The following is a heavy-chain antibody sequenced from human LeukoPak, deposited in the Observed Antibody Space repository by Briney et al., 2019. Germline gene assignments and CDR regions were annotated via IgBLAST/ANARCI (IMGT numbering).Heavy chain of an antibody. D-gene: IGHD3-10*01. CDR1: GGSFSGYY. CDR2: IDHSGST. CDR3: ARGKYYFGSGSFGDY. J-gene: IGHJ4*02. V-gene: IGHV4-34*01. Sequence: SETLSLTCRVYGGSFSGYYWSWIRQSPGKGLEWIGEIDHSGSTSYNPSLKGRVTMSVDTSNNYFSLKLSSVTAADTAVYYCARGKYYFGSGSFGDYWGQGTLVTVSS.